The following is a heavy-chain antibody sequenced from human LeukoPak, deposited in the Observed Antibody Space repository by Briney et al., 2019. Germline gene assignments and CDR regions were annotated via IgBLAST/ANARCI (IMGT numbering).Heavy chain of an antibody. V-gene: IGHV1-46*01. J-gene: IGHJ4*02. Sequence: ASVKVSCKASGYTFTSYYIYWVRQAPGQGLEWMGIINPSGGSTSYAQKFQGRVTMTRDTSTSTVYMELSSLRSEDTAVYYCARDGVGAIDYWGQGTLVTVSS. CDR3: ARDGVGAIDY. CDR1: GYTFTSYY. CDR2: INPSGGST. D-gene: IGHD1-26*01.